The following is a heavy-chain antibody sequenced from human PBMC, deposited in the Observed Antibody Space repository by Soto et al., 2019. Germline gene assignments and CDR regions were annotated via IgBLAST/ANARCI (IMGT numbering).Heavy chain of an antibody. CDR3: ARGRDILTGYFMFDP. D-gene: IGHD3-9*01. J-gene: IGHJ5*02. Sequence: ASVKVSCKASGYTFTSYDIHWVRQATGQGLEWMGWMNPNSGNTGYAQKFQGRVTMTRNTSISTAYMELSSLRSEDTAVYYCARGRDILTGYFMFDPWGQGPLVTLSS. CDR2: MNPNSGNT. V-gene: IGHV1-8*01. CDR1: GYTFTSYD.